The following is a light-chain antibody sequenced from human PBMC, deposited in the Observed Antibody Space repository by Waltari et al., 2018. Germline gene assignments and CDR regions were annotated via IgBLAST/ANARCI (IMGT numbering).Light chain of an antibody. V-gene: IGKV4-1*01. Sequence: DIVMTQSPDSLAVSLGERATINCKSSQSVLYSSNNNNYLAWYQQKPGQSPKLLMYWASTRESGVPDRFSGSGSGTDFTLTISSLQAEDVAIYYCLQYYSTPPGTFGQGTKVEIK. J-gene: IGKJ1*01. CDR2: WAS. CDR3: LQYYSTPPGT. CDR1: QSVLYSSNNNNY.